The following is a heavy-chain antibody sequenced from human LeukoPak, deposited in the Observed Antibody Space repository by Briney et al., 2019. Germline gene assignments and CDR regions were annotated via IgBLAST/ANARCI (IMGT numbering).Heavy chain of an antibody. J-gene: IGHJ5*02. CDR2: IIPIFGTA. CDR3: ARDASPFGSGSYYTFNWFDP. D-gene: IGHD3-10*01. V-gene: IGHV1-69*01. CDR1: GGTFSSYA. Sequence: GASVKVSCKASGGTFSSYAISWVRQAPGQGLEWMGGIIPIFGTANYAQKFQGRVTITADESTSTAYMELSSLRSEDTAVYYCARDASPFGSGSYYTFNWFDPWGQGTLVTVSS.